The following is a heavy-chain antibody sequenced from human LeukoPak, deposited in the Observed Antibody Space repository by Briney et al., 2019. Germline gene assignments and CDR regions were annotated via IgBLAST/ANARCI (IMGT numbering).Heavy chain of an antibody. CDR1: GGSISSSKYY. J-gene: IGHJ3*02. D-gene: IGHD1-20*01. Sequence: PSETLSLTCTVSGGSISSSKYYWGWIRQPPGKGLEWIGTIFNSGSTHYNPSLKSRVTMSVDTSKNQLSLKLTSVTAADTAVYYCARELITKADAFGIWGQGTMVTVSS. CDR2: IFNSGST. V-gene: IGHV4-39*07. CDR3: ARELITKADAFGI.